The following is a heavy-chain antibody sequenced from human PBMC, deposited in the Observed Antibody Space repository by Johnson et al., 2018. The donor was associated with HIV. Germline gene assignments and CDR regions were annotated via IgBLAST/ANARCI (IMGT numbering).Heavy chain of an antibody. CDR1: GFTVTTKY. CDR3: ASEVRGVLDI. D-gene: IGHD3-10*01. J-gene: IGHJ3*02. V-gene: IGHV3-66*01. Sequence: VQLVESGGSVVQPGGSLRLSCAASGFTVTTKYMSWVRQAPGKGLEWVSVIYSGGSTYYADSVKGRFTISRDNSKNTLYLQMNSLRVEDTAVYYCASEVRGVLDIWGQGTMVTVSS. CDR2: IYSGGST.